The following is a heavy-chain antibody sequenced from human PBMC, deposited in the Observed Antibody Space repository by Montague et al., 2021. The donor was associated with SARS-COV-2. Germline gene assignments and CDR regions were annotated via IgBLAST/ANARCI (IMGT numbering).Heavy chain of an antibody. CDR2: IYYTGST. Sequence: SETLSLTCTVSGGSISRYYWNWIRQSPGKGLEWIGYIYYTGSTSYNPSLNSRVSISVDTSNNQFSLRLSSVTAADTAVYYCARMIVQQAGMDVGGQGTRVTVSS. D-gene: IGHD3-22*01. V-gene: IGHV4-59*01. CDR1: GGSISRYY. J-gene: IGHJ6*02. CDR3: ARMIVQQAGMDV.